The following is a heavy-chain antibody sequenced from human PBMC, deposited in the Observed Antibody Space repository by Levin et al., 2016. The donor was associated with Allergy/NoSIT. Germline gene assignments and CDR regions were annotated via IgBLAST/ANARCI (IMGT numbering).Heavy chain of an antibody. J-gene: IGHJ4*02. CDR2: INAGNGDS. V-gene: IGHV1-3*01. Sequence: WVRQAPGQRPEWMGWINAGNGDSKYSETFQGRVTITRDTSASTAYMEFYRLTSEDTAVYYCASGPGDFDTWGQGTLVTVSS. D-gene: IGHD3-10*01. CDR3: ASGPGDFDT.